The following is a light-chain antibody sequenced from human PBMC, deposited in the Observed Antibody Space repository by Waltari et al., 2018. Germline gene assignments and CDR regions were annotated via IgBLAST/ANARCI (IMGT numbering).Light chain of an antibody. Sequence: QSALTQPPSASGSPGQSVTISCTGTSSDFGGYNYVSWYQRHPGKAPKLMIYEVNKRPARLLVRFSGSKSARTASLTDCGLQAEKEAEYSCSSYEGSDNSVFGGGTKLTVL. J-gene: IGLJ3*02. CDR2: EVN. CDR3: SSYEGSDNSV. V-gene: IGLV2-8*01. CDR1: SSDFGGYNY.